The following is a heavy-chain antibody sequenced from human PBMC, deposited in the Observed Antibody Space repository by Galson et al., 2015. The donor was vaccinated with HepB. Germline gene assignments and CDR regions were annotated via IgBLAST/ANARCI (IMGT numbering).Heavy chain of an antibody. CDR2: ISYDGSNK. Sequence: LRLSCAASGFTFSSYGMHWVRQAPGKGLEWVAVISYDGSNKYYADSVKGRFTISRDNSKNTLYLQMNSLRAEDTAVYYCAKEYSSGWYGFDYWGQGTLVTVSS. V-gene: IGHV3-30*18. D-gene: IGHD6-19*01. CDR1: GFTFSSYG. J-gene: IGHJ4*02. CDR3: AKEYSSGWYGFDY.